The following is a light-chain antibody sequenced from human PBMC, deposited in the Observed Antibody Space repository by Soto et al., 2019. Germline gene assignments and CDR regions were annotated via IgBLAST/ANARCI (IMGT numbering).Light chain of an antibody. V-gene: IGKV1-9*01. Sequence: DIQLTQSPSFLSASVGDRVTITCRASQGINDYLAWYQQKPGKAPKLLIYAASTLQSEVPSRFSGSASGTEVTLPISSLQPEDCASDYWPHFNTSPLNFGGATKVEFK. CDR1: QGINDY. CDR2: AAS. J-gene: IGKJ4*01. CDR3: PHFNTSPLN.